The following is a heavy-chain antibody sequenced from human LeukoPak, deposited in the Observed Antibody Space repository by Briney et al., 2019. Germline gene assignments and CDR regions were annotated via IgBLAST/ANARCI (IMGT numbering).Heavy chain of an antibody. Sequence: PGGSLRLSCAASGFTFSSYSVNWVRQAPGKGLEWVSSITRSNYIYYADSVKGRFTISRDNAKNSLYLQMNSLRAEDTAVYYCARDRRTTRFYYYYYYMDVWGKGTTVTVSS. V-gene: IGHV3-21*01. CDR2: ITRSNYI. J-gene: IGHJ6*03. CDR1: GFTFSSYS. D-gene: IGHD4-11*01. CDR3: ARDRRTTRFYYYYYYMDV.